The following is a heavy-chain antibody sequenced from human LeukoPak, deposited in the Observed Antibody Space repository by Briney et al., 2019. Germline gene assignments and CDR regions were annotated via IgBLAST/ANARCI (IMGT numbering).Heavy chain of an antibody. CDR3: ARDCDDCSSTNWYFDL. Sequence: SETLSLTCAVSGGSISSYYWSWIRQPPGRGLEWIGSIHYSGSTSYNSSLKSRVTISIDTSKNQFSLKLSSVTPADTAVYYCARDCDDCSSTNWYFDLWGRGTLVTVSS. D-gene: IGHD2-2*01. V-gene: IGHV4-59*01. J-gene: IGHJ2*01. CDR2: IHYSGST. CDR1: GGSISSYY.